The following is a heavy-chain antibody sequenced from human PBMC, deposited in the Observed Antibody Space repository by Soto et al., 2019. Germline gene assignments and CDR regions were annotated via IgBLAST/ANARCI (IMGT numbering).Heavy chain of an antibody. CDR3: ARGRLDFDWLSHRTYYFDY. D-gene: IGHD3-9*01. CDR1: GGSFSGYY. V-gene: IGHV4-34*01. CDR2: INHSGST. Sequence: SETLSLTCAVYGGSFSGYYWSWIRQPPGKGLEWIGEINHSGSTNYNPSLKSRVTISVDTSKNQFSLKLSSVTAADTAVYYCARGRLDFDWLSHRTYYFDYWGQGTLVTVSS. J-gene: IGHJ4*02.